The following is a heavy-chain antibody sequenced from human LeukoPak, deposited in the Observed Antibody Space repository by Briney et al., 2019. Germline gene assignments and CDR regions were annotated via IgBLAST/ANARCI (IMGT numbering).Heavy chain of an antibody. CDR2: INHSGST. D-gene: IGHD2-15*01. J-gene: IGHJ6*03. CDR1: GFTFSSYE. CDR3: ARAKGYCSGGGCYRDYYYYYMDV. V-gene: IGHV4-34*01. Sequence: PGGSLRLSCAASGFTFSSYEMNWIRQPPGKGLEWIGEINHSGSTNYNPSLKSRVTISVDTSKNQFSLKLSSVTAADTAVYYCARAKGYCSGGGCYRDYYYYYMDVWGKGTTVTVSS.